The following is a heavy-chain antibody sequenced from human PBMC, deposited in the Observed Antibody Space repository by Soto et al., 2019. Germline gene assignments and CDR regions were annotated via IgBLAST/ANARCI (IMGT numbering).Heavy chain of an antibody. CDR3: ARPSGSYLYYFDY. CDR2: IYYSGGT. Sequence: PSETLSLTCTVSGGSISSSCYYWGWIRQPPGKGLEWIGSIYYSGGTYYSPSLKSRVTMSVDTSKNQFSLKLSSVTAADTAVYYCARPSGSYLYYFDYWGQGTLVTVSS. J-gene: IGHJ4*02. CDR1: GGSISSSCYY. V-gene: IGHV4-39*01. D-gene: IGHD1-26*01.